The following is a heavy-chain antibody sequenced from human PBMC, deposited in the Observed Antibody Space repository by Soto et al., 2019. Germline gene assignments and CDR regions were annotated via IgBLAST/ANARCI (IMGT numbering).Heavy chain of an antibody. Sequence: QVQLVESGGGVVQPGRSLRLSCVASGFTFSSSGIHWVRQAPGKGLEWVSGISCDGSDKYYADSVKVRFTISRDQSKTTVDLQMSSLRAEDTALYYCAKEQVVIDAVDIWGLGTMVTVSS. CDR1: GFTFSSSG. CDR3: AKEQVVIDAVDI. D-gene: IGHD3-22*01. V-gene: IGHV3-30*18. CDR2: ISCDGSDK. J-gene: IGHJ3*02.